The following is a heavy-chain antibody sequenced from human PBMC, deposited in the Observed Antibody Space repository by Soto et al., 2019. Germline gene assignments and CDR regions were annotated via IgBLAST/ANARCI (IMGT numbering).Heavy chain of an antibody. J-gene: IGHJ4*02. CDR2: ISYDGSNK. CDR1: GFTFSSYA. CDR3: AAGTAAAGRVDY. D-gene: IGHD6-13*01. V-gene: IGHV3-30-3*01. Sequence: QVQLVESGGGVVQPGRSLRLSCAASGFTFSSYAMHWVRQAPGKGLEWVAVISYDGSNKYYADSVKGRFTISRDNSKNTLYLQMNSLRAEDTAVYYCAAGTAAAGRVDYWGQGTLVTVSS.